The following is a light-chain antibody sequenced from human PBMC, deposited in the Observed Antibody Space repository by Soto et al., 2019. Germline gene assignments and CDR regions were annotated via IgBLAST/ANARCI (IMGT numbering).Light chain of an antibody. CDR1: QSVSSN. J-gene: IGKJ4*01. CDR3: QQTNSFPPT. V-gene: IGKV3-15*01. Sequence: EIVMTQSPATLSVSPGERATLSCRASQSVSSNLAWYQQKLGQAPRLLIYAASTRATGIPARFSGSGSGTDFTLTISSLQPEDFATYYCQQTNSFPPTFGGGTKVDIK. CDR2: AAS.